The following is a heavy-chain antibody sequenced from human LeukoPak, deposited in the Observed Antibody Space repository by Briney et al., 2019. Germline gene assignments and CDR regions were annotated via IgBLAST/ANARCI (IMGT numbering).Heavy chain of an antibody. J-gene: IGHJ4*02. CDR1: GFTVTTNY. CDR2: IYSAGNT. D-gene: IGHD2-2*01. V-gene: IGHV3-53*01. CDR3: ARGISYRLFDY. Sequence: GGSLRLSCAASGFTVTTNYMSWVRQAPGKGLEWVSVIYSAGNTFYADSVKGRFTISRDNSKNTLYLQMNNLRAEDTAVYYCARGISYRLFDYWGQGTLVTVSS.